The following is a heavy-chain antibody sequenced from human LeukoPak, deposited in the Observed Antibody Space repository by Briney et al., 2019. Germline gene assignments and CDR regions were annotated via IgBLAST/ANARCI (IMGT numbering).Heavy chain of an antibody. V-gene: IGHV5-51*01. Sequence: GESLKISCKGSGFSFTNYWIAWVRQMPGKGLEWMGIISPGDSDTRYSPSFQGQVTLSADKSIITAYLQWSSLRASDTAMYYCARRRKSSSSSSGWFDPWGQGTLVTVSS. CDR3: ARRRKSSSSSSGWFDP. J-gene: IGHJ5*02. CDR1: GFSFTNYW. D-gene: IGHD6-6*01. CDR2: ISPGDSDT.